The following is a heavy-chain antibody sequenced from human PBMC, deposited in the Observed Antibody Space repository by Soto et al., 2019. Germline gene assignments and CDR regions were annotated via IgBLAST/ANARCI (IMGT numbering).Heavy chain of an antibody. D-gene: IGHD6-19*01. Sequence: GGSLRLSCAASGFSFSTYNMNWVRQAPGRGLEWVSYISSRSSTIYHAGSVKGRFTISRDNAKNSLYLQMDSLRDEDTAVYFCARAIAVGSTSLDYWGLGTRVTVSS. CDR1: GFSFSTYN. CDR3: ARAIAVGSTSLDY. CDR2: ISSRSSTI. J-gene: IGHJ4*02. V-gene: IGHV3-48*02.